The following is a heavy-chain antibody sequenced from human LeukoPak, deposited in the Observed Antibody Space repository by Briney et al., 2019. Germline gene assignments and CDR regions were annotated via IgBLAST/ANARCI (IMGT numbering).Heavy chain of an antibody. J-gene: IGHJ6*02. CDR1: GGSISSGGYY. V-gene: IGHV4-61*08. CDR3: AREYIVATISGGMDV. Sequence: TSETLSLTCTVSGGSISSGGYYWSWIRQHPGKGLEWIGYIYYSGSTNYNPSLKSRVTISVDTSKNQFSLKLSSVTAADTAVYYCAREYIVATISGGMDVWGQGTTVTVSS. CDR2: IYYSGST. D-gene: IGHD5-12*01.